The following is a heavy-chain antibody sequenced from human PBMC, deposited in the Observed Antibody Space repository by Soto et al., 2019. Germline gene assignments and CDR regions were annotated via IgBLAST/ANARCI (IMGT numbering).Heavy chain of an antibody. CDR3: ARGGAVVVPGAVDRHNWFDP. J-gene: IGHJ5*02. Sequence: QVQLVQSGAEVKKPGSSVKVSCEASGGTFSSYSFSWVRQAPGQGLEWMGRVIPILGMANYAQKFQGRVTITADKSASTVYMEVSSLGSEDTAVYSCARGGAVVVPGAVDRHNWFDPWGQGTLVTVSS. D-gene: IGHD2-2*01. CDR2: VIPILGMA. CDR1: GGTFSSYS. V-gene: IGHV1-69*02.